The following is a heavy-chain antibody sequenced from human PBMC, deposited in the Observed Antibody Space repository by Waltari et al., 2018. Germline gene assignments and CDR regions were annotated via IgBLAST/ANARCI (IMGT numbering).Heavy chain of an antibody. CDR3: VRGKMYSRPYFDY. V-gene: IGHV4-34*01. J-gene: IGHJ4*02. Sequence: QMQLQQWGAGLLKPSETLSLTRAAPGAPVMGYYWNWIRPPPGRGLEWIGEIHHSGSSNYNPSLESRITISQDMSKNQFSLKLTSVTAADSAVYYCVRGKMYSRPYFDYWGQGTLVTVSS. D-gene: IGHD6-13*01. CDR2: IHHSGSS. CDR1: GAPVMGYY.